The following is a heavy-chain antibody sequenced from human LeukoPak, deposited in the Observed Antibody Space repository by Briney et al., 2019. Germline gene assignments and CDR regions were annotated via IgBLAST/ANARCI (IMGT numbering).Heavy chain of an antibody. D-gene: IGHD3-9*01. CDR1: GFPFGSYV. CDR3: ARDHDWAFDL. V-gene: IGHV3-48*02. CDR2: INHNAEMI. Sequence: GGSLRLSCEGSGFPFGSYVMSWVRQAPGKGLEWIAYINHNAEMIFYPDFVKGRFTISRDNPKKSLYLQMNALRYEDTAIYYCARDHDWAFDLWGQGTLVTVSS. J-gene: IGHJ4*02.